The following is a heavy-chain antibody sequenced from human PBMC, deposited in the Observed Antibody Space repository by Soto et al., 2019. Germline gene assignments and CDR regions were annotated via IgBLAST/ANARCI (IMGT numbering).Heavy chain of an antibody. CDR2: IRKKVNSYTT. CDR1: GFTFSDYY. CDR3: ARVHDSTGDTFDS. J-gene: IGHJ4*02. D-gene: IGHD3-22*01. Sequence: EVQLVESGGGLVQPGGSLRLSCAASGFTFSDYYMDWVRQAPGKGLEWVGRIRKKVNSYTTEYAASVRGRFIISRDDSRNSLSLQMNSLKTEDTAVYYCARVHDSTGDTFDSWGQGTLVTVSS. V-gene: IGHV3-72*01.